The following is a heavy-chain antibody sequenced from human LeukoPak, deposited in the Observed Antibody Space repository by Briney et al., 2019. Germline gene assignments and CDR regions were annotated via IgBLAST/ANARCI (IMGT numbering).Heavy chain of an antibody. Sequence: SETLSPTCTVSGGSISSGGYYWSWIRQPPGKGLEWIGYIYHSGSTYYNPSLKSRVTISVDRSKNQFSLKLSSVTAADTAVYYCARVGEGYSNYALSYWGQGTLVTVSS. J-gene: IGHJ4*02. D-gene: IGHD4-11*01. V-gene: IGHV4-30-2*01. CDR1: GGSISSGGYY. CDR2: IYHSGST. CDR3: ARVGEGYSNYALSY.